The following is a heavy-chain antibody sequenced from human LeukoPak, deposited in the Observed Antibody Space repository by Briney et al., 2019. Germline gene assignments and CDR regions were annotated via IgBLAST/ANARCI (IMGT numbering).Heavy chain of an antibody. J-gene: IGHJ4*02. D-gene: IGHD4-23*01. Sequence: PGGSLRLSCAASGFTFSSYSMNWGRQAPGKGLEWVSSISSSSSYIYYADSVKGRFNISRDNAKNSLYLQMNSLRAEDTAVYYCANLLRWEPYWGQGTLVTVSS. V-gene: IGHV3-21*01. CDR1: GFTFSSYS. CDR2: ISSSSSYI. CDR3: ANLLRWEPY.